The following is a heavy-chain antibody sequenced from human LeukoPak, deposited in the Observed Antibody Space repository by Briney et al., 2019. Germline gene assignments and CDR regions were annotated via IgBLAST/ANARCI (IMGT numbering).Heavy chain of an antibody. CDR1: GGSISSSSYY. D-gene: IGHD3-22*01. Sequence: KPSETLSLTCTVSGGSISSSSYYWGWIRQPPGKGLEWNGSIYYSGSTYYNPSLKSRVTMSVDTSKNQFSLKLSSVTAADTAVYYCARDRYYYDSSARYFDYWGQGTLVTVSS. CDR3: ARDRYYYDSSARYFDY. CDR2: IYYSGST. V-gene: IGHV4-39*07. J-gene: IGHJ4*02.